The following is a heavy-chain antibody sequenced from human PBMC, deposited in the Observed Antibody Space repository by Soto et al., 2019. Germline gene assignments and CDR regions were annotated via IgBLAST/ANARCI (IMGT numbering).Heavy chain of an antibody. CDR1: GFTFSNAW. CDR2: IKSKTDGGTT. J-gene: IGHJ6*02. D-gene: IGHD3-3*01. Sequence: EVQLVESGGGLVKPGGSLRLSCAASGFTFSNAWMNWVPQAPGKGLEWVGRIKSKTDGGTTDYAAPVKGRFTISRDDSKNTLYLQMNSLKTEDTAVYYCTTVKDYDFWSGYANYYGMDVWGQGTTVTVSS. CDR3: TTVKDYDFWSGYANYYGMDV. V-gene: IGHV3-15*07.